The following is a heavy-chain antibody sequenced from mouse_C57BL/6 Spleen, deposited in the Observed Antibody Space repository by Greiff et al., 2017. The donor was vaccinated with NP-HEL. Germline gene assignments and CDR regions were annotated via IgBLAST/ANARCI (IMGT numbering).Heavy chain of an antibody. V-gene: IGHV4-1*01. D-gene: IGHD1-1*01. CDR1: GIDFSRYW. CDR3: ARQHYYGSSHLAY. J-gene: IGHJ3*01. Sequence: DVKLVESGGGLVQPGGSLKLSCAASGIDFSRYWMSWVRRAPGKGLEWIGEINPDSSTINYAPSLKDKFIISRDNAKNTLYLQMSKVRSEDTALYYCARQHYYGSSHLAYWGQGTLVTVSA. CDR2: INPDSSTI.